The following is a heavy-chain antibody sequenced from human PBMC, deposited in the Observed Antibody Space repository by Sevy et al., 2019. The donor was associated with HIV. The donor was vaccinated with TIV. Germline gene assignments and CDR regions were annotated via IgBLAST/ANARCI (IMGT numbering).Heavy chain of an antibody. D-gene: IGHD2-15*01. J-gene: IGHJ6*02. CDR2: ISSSSSTI. CDR1: GFTFSSYS. Sequence: GGCLRLSCAASGFTFSSYSMNWVRQAPGKGLEWVSYISSSSSTIYYADSVKGRFTISRDNAKNSLYLQMNSLRDEDTAVYYCARLYALEAARMLSAYYGMDVWGQGTTVTVSS. V-gene: IGHV3-48*02. CDR3: ARLYALEAARMLSAYYGMDV.